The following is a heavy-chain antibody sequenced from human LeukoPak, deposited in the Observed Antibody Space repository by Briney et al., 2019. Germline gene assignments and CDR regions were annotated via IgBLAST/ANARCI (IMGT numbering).Heavy chain of an antibody. J-gene: IGHJ4*02. CDR2: INTNTGNP. D-gene: IGHD6-13*01. Sequence: EASVKVSCKASGYTFTSYAMNWVRQAPGQGLEWMGWINTNTGNPTYAQGFTGRFVFSLDTSVSTAYLQISSLKAEDTAVYYCARVMPIGAAAGTPDYWGQGTLVTVSS. CDR1: GYTFTSYA. CDR3: ARVMPIGAAAGTPDY. V-gene: IGHV7-4-1*02.